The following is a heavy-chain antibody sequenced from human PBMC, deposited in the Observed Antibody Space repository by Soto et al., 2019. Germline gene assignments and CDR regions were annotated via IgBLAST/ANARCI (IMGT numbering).Heavy chain of an antibody. Sequence: SETLSLTCAVSGYSISSGYYWGWSRQPPGXGLEWIGSIYHSGSTYYNPSLKSRVTISVDTSKNQFSLKLSSVTAADTAVYYCARAPLVGANQKNHYFDYWGQGTLVTVSS. J-gene: IGHJ4*02. CDR2: IYHSGST. CDR3: ARAPLVGANQKNHYFDY. V-gene: IGHV4-38-2*01. CDR1: GYSISSGYY. D-gene: IGHD1-26*01.